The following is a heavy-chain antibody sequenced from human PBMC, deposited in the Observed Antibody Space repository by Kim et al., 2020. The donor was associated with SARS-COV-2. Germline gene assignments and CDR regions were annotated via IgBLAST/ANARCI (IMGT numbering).Heavy chain of an antibody. Sequence: GGSLRLSCAASGFTFSSYSMNWVRQAPGKGLEWVSSISSSSSYIYYADSVKGRFTISRDNAKNSLYLQMNSLRAEDTAVYYCATATGGDYYGSGVTTDYWGQGTLVTVSS. V-gene: IGHV3-21*01. CDR3: ATATGGDYYGSGVTTDY. D-gene: IGHD3-10*01. J-gene: IGHJ4*02. CDR2: ISSSSSYI. CDR1: GFTFSSYS.